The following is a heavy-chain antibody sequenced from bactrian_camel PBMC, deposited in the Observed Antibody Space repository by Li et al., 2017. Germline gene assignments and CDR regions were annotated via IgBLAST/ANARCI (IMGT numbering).Heavy chain of an antibody. CDR3: AADLPRAVRYSGSWWPLKAYAY. CDR2: IDSDGST. CDR1: GNTYNV. D-gene: IGHD7*01. Sequence: HVQLVESGGGSVQAGGSLRLSCTASGNTYNVAWFREAPGKEREGVATIDSDGSTRYVDSVKGRFTISKAKDNAKTILYLQMNSLKPDDSAMYFCAADLPRAVRYSGSWWPLKAYAYWGQGTQVTVS. J-gene: IGHJ4*01. V-gene: IGHV3S53*01.